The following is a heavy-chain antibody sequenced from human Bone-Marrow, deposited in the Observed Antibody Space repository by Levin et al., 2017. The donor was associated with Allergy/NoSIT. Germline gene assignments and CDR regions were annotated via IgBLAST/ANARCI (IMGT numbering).Heavy chain of an antibody. D-gene: IGHD3-9*01. J-gene: IGHJ4*02. V-gene: IGHV4-59*08. CDR3: ARQKYFDWPIPAFDY. Sequence: SETLSLTCTVSGGSISSYYWSWIRQPPGKGLEWIGYIYYSGSTNYNPSLKSRVTISVDTSKNQFSLKLSSVTAADTAVYYCARQKYFDWPIPAFDYWGQGTLVTVSS. CDR2: IYYSGST. CDR1: GGSISSYY.